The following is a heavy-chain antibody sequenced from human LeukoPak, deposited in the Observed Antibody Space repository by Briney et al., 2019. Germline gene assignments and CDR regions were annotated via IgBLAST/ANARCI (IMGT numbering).Heavy chain of an antibody. J-gene: IGHJ4*02. D-gene: IGHD6-19*01. CDR1: GFTFSSYW. V-gene: IGHV3-74*01. Sequence: PGGSLRLSCAASGFTFSSYWMHRVRQAPGKGLVWVSRINSDGSSTSYADSVKGRFTISRDNAKNTLYLQMNSLRAEDTAVYYCAKGGHSSGWYWNYWGQGTRVTVSS. CDR2: INSDGSST. CDR3: AKGGHSSGWYWNY.